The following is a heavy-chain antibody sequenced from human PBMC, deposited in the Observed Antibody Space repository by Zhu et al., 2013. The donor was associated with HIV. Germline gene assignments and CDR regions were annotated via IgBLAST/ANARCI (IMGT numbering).Heavy chain of an antibody. Sequence: QVQLVQSGSAVKKPGSSVRVSCKASGGTFMSYAINWVRQAPGQGLEWMGGIIPMFDTTTYAQKVQDRVTITADKSTNTAYMELSSLRSEDTAMYYCARDLPYSGRHSYYYGMDVWGQGTTVTVSS. D-gene: IGHD1-26*01. J-gene: IGHJ6*02. V-gene: IGHV1-69*06. CDR3: ARDLPYSGRHSYYYGMDV. CDR2: IIPMFDTT. CDR1: GGTFMSYA.